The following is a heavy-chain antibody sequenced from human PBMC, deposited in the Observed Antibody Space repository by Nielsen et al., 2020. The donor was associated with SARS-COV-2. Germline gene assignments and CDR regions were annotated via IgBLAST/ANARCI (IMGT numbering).Heavy chain of an antibody. CDR3: ATQADGYKSPYDY. Sequence: GESLKISCAASGFTFSRHAMNWVRQAPGKGLGWVSIIGAGGDNIYYADSVKGRFTISRDNSKNTLYLQINSLRADDTAVYYCATQADGYKSPYDYWGQGTLVTVSS. V-gene: IGHV3-23*01. CDR2: IGAGGDNI. D-gene: IGHD3-10*01. CDR1: GFTFSRHA. J-gene: IGHJ4*02.